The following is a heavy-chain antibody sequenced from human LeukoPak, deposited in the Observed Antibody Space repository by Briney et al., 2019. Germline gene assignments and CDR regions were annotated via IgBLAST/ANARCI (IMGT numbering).Heavy chain of an antibody. CDR1: GFTFSSYS. J-gene: IGHJ3*02. CDR2: ISSSSSYI. D-gene: IGHD6-19*01. CDR3: ARDGYSSGWPFRTSHDDAFDI. Sequence: PGGSLRLSCAASGFTFSSYSMNWVRQAPGKGLEWVSSISSSSSYIYYADSVKGRFTISRDNAKNSLYLQMNSLRAEDTAVYYCARDGYSSGWPFRTSHDDAFDIWGQGTMVTVSS. V-gene: IGHV3-21*04.